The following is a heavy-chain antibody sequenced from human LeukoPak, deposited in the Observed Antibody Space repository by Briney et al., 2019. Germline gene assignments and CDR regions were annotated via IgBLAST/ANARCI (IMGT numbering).Heavy chain of an antibody. Sequence: GGSWGLSCAASGFTFSSYGMHWVRQAPGKGLVWVSRINGDGSSTSYADSVKGRFTISRDSAKNTLYLQMNSLRAEDTAVYYCARDGYAKFDYWGQGTLVTVSS. CDR3: ARDGYAKFDY. CDR2: INGDGSST. J-gene: IGHJ4*02. V-gene: IGHV3-74*01. D-gene: IGHD5-18*01. CDR1: GFTFSSYG.